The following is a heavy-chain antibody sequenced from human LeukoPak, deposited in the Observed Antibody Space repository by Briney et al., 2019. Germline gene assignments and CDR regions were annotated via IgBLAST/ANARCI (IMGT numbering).Heavy chain of an antibody. V-gene: IGHV1-2*02. Sequence: GASVKVSCKASEYTFTGYYMHWVRQAPGQGLEWMGWINPNSGGTNYAQKFQGRVTMTRDTSISTAYMELSRLRSDDTAVYYCASSIAARPAAFDIWGQGTMVTVSS. D-gene: IGHD6-6*01. CDR1: EYTFTGYY. CDR3: ASSIAARPAAFDI. J-gene: IGHJ3*02. CDR2: INPNSGGT.